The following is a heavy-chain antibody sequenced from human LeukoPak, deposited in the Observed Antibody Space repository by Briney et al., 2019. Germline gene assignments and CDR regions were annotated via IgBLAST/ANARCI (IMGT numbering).Heavy chain of an antibody. CDR2: IYYSGST. V-gene: IGHV4-39*02. D-gene: IGHD1-1*01. CDR1: GGSISSSSYY. J-gene: IGHJ3*02. Sequence: PSETLSLTCTVSGGSISSSSYYWGWIRQPPGKGLEWIGIIYYSGSTYYNPSLKSRVTISVDTSKNQFSLKLRSVTAADTAVYYCARDWRYNFDAFDIWGQGTMVTVSS. CDR3: ARDWRYNFDAFDI.